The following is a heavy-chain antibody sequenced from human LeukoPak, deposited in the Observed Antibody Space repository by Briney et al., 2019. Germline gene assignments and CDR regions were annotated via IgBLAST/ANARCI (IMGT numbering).Heavy chain of an antibody. Sequence: SSETLSLTCTVSGYSISSGYYWGWIRQPPGKGLEWIGSIYHSGSTYYNPSLKSRVTISVDTSKNQFSLKLSSVTAADTAVYYCARGYCSSTSCYTGDYWGQGTLVTVSS. CDR2: IYHSGST. V-gene: IGHV4-38-2*02. D-gene: IGHD2-2*02. CDR3: ARGYCSSTSCYTGDY. CDR1: GYSISSGYY. J-gene: IGHJ4*02.